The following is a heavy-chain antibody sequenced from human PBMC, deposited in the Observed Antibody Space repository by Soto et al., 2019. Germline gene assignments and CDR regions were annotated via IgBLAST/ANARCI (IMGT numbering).Heavy chain of an antibody. CDR3: ARDDSSGYHYLDS. V-gene: IGHV3-30-3*01. Sequence: GGSLRLSCAASGFRFSSYDMHWVRQAPGEGLEWVTIISFDGTVKYYADSVKGRFTISRDYSKNTLYLQMNSLRTEDTAVYYCARDDSSGYHYLDSWGQGTQVTVAS. D-gene: IGHD3-22*01. CDR2: ISFDGTVK. J-gene: IGHJ4*02. CDR1: GFRFSSYD.